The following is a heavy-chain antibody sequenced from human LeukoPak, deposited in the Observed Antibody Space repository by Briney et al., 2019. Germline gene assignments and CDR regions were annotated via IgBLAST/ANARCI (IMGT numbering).Heavy chain of an antibody. CDR1: GGSMSSYY. CDR2: IYNSGST. D-gene: IGHD1-20*01. J-gene: IGHJ4*02. V-gene: IGHV4-59*01. CDR3: ARGLTGTQLDFFDY. Sequence: PSETLSLTCNVSGGSMSSYYWSWIRQPPGKGLEWIGYIYNSGSTNYNSALTGRVTISVDTSKSQFSLKLTSVTAADTAVYYCARGLTGTQLDFFDYWGQGTLVTVSS.